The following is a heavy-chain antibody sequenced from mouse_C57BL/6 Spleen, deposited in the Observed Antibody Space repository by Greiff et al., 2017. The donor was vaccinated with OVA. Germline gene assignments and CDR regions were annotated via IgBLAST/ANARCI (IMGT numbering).Heavy chain of an antibody. CDR1: GYSFTGYY. CDR2: INPSTGGT. J-gene: IGHJ4*01. CDR3: ARDGDYNAMDY. V-gene: IGHV1-42*01. Sequence: EVQLQQSGPELVKPGASVKISCKASGYSFTGYYMNWVKQSPEKSLEWIGEINPSTGGTTYNQKFKAKATLTVDKSSSTAYMQLKSLTYEDSAVYYCARDGDYNAMDYWGQGTSVTVSS.